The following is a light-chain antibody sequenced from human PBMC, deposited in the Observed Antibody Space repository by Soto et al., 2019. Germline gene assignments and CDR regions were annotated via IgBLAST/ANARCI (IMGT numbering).Light chain of an antibody. J-gene: IGLJ2*01. CDR3: ASCDDRLSGPV. CDR2: SGG. Sequence: QLVLTQPPSASGTPGQRVTISCSGSISNIGTDTVNWYQQLPGRAPKLLVYSGGRRPSGVPDRFSGSKSGTSASLAISGLQAEDEADYYCASCDDRLSGPVFDGGTKVTVL. CDR1: ISNIGTDT. V-gene: IGLV1-44*01.